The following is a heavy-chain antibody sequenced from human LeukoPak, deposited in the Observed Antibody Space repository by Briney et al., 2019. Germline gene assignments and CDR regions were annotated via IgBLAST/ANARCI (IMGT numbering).Heavy chain of an antibody. V-gene: IGHV4-34*01. D-gene: IGHD6-13*01. Sequence: SETLSLTCAVYGESFSGCYWSWIRQPPGKGLEWIGEINHSGSTNYNPSLKSRVTISVDTSKNQFSLKLSSVTAADTAVYYCARVAAAGIRKYYYGMDVWGQGTTVTVSS. CDR2: INHSGST. J-gene: IGHJ6*02. CDR3: ARVAAAGIRKYYYGMDV. CDR1: GESFSGCY.